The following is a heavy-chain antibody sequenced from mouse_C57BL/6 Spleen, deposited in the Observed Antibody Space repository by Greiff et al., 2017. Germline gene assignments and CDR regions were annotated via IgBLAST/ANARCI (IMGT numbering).Heavy chain of an antibody. CDR1: GFTFSDYG. D-gene: IGHD1-1*01. V-gene: IGHV5-17*01. CDR2: ISSGSSTI. Sequence: EVKVVESGGGLVKPGGSLKLSCAASGFTFSDYGMHWVRQAPEKGLEWVAYISSGSSTIYYADTVKGRVTISRDNAKNTLFLQMTSLRSEDTAMYYGAREGPYYGSSFDYWGQGTTLTVSS. J-gene: IGHJ2*01. CDR3: AREGPYYGSSFDY.